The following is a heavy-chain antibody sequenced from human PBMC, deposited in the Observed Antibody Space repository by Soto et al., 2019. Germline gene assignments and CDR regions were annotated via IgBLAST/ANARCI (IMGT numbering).Heavy chain of an antibody. Sequence: GGSLRLSCAASGFTFSSYSMNWVRQAPGKGLEWVSSISSSSSYIYYADSVKGRFTISRDNAKNSLYLQMNSLRAEDTAVYYCARDGCTNGVCYLDYWGQGTLVTVSS. D-gene: IGHD2-8*01. CDR1: GFTFSSYS. CDR2: ISSSSSYI. CDR3: ARDGCTNGVCYLDY. J-gene: IGHJ4*02. V-gene: IGHV3-21*01.